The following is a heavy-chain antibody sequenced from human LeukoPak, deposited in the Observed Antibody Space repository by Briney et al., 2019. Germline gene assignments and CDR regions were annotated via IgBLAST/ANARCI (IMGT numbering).Heavy chain of an antibody. D-gene: IGHD3-22*01. CDR3: ARARSYDSRGNYNTYMDV. CDR1: GFTFSNYN. Sequence: GGSLRLSCAASGFTFSNYNMNWVRQAPGKGLEWISYISHTGYTKYYTDSVKGRFTISRDNAKNSLDLQMNSLRAEDTAVYYCARARSYDSRGNYNTYMDVWGKGTTVTVSS. V-gene: IGHV3-48*04. J-gene: IGHJ6*03. CDR2: ISHTGYTK.